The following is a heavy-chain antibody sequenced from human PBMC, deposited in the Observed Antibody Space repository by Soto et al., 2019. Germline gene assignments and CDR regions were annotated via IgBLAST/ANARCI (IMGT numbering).Heavy chain of an antibody. Sequence: GGSLRLSCAASGFTFSSYSMNWVRQAPGKGLEWVSSISSSSSYIYYADSVKGRFTISRDNAKNSLYLQMNSLRAEDTAVYYCASDSVATIAGFDYWGQGTLVTVSS. D-gene: IGHD5-12*01. V-gene: IGHV3-21*01. J-gene: IGHJ4*02. CDR2: ISSSSSYI. CDR3: ASDSVATIAGFDY. CDR1: GFTFSSYS.